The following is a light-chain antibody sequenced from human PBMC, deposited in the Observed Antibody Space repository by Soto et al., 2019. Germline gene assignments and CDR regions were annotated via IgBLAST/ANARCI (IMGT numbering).Light chain of an antibody. CDR1: NIGTKS. Sequence: SYELTQPPSVSVSPGQTASIRFGGDNIGTKSVHWYQQRPGQAPVLVVYDDKKRPSGIPERFSGSNSGNTATLTISRVETGDEADYYCQVCERFSDHNFVFGDGTKVTV. V-gene: IGLV3-21*02. J-gene: IGLJ1*01. CDR2: DDK. CDR3: QVCERFSDHNFV.